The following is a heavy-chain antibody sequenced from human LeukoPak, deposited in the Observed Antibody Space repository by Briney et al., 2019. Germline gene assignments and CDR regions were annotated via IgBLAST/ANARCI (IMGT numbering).Heavy chain of an antibody. CDR3: ARGPPDRRQLALDY. D-gene: IGHD6-6*01. Sequence: SVKVSCKASGGTFSSYAISWVRQAPGQGLEWMGRIIPILGIANYAQKFQGRVTITADKSTSTAYMELSSLRSEDTAVYYCARGPPDRRQLALDYWGQGTLVTVSS. V-gene: IGHV1-69*04. CDR1: GGTFSSYA. J-gene: IGHJ4*02. CDR2: IIPILGIA.